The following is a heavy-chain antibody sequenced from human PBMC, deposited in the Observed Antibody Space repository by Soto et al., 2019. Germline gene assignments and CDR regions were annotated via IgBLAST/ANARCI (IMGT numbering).Heavy chain of an antibody. Sequence: QVQLVQSGAEVKKPGASVKVSCKASGYTFTSYGISWVRQAPGQGLEWMGWISAYNGNTNYAQKLQGRVTMTTDTSTSTGYMELRSLRSDDTAVYYCARDPRTEYSSRWRHDYWGQGTLVTVSS. D-gene: IGHD6-13*01. CDR1: GYTFTSYG. V-gene: IGHV1-18*01. CDR2: ISAYNGNT. J-gene: IGHJ4*02. CDR3: ARDPRTEYSSRWRHDY.